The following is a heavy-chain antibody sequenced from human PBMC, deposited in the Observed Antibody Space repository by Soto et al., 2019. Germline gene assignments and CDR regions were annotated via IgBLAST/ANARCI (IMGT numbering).Heavy chain of an antibody. V-gene: IGHV1-69*01. CDR3: AIFCSSTSCYAGESDYYYGMDV. J-gene: IGHJ6*02. CDR1: GGTFSSYA. Sequence: QVQLVQSGAEVKTPGSSVKVSCKASGGTFSSYAISWVRQAPGQGLEWMGGIIPIFGTANYAQKFQGRVTITADESTSTAYMELSSLRSEDTAVYYCAIFCSSTSCYAGESDYYYGMDVWGQGTTVTVSS. CDR2: IIPIFGTA. D-gene: IGHD2-2*01.